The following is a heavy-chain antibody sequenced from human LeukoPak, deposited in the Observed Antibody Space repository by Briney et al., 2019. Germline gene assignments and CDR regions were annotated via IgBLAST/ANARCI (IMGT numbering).Heavy chain of an antibody. D-gene: IGHD6-13*01. Sequence: NPSETLSLTCAVYGGSFSGYYWSWIRQPPGKGLEWIGYIYYSGSTNYNPSLKSRVTISVDTSKNQFSLKLSSVTAADTAVYYCARLTLYSRVIDYWGQGTLVTVSS. CDR3: ARLTLYSRVIDY. CDR1: GGSFSGYY. J-gene: IGHJ4*02. V-gene: IGHV4-59*01. CDR2: IYYSGST.